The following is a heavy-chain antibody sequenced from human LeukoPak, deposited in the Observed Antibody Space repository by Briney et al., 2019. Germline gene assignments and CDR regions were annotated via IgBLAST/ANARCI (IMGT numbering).Heavy chain of an antibody. CDR1: GFTFSNAW. CDR2: IKSKTDGGTT. Sequence: PGGSLRLSCAASGFTFSNAWMSWVRQAPGKGLEWVGRIKSKTDGGTTDYAAPVKGRFTISRDNSKNTLYLQMNSLRAEDTAVYYCASAAAKIPWGQGTLVTVSS. CDR3: ASAAAKIP. J-gene: IGHJ5*02. D-gene: IGHD6-13*01. V-gene: IGHV3-15*01.